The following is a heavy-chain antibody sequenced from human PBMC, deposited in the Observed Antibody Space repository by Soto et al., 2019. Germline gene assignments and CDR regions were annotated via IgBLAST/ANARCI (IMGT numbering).Heavy chain of an antibody. J-gene: IGHJ4*02. Sequence: QVQLVESGGGVVQPGRSLRLSCAASGFTFSSYGMHWVRQAPGKGLEWVAVIWYDGSNKYYADSVKGRFTISRDNSKNTLYLQMNSLRAEDTAVYYCARQWNPPGIVVVTAPDYWGQGTLVTVSS. CDR3: ARQWNPPGIVVVTAPDY. V-gene: IGHV3-33*01. D-gene: IGHD2-21*02. CDR1: GFTFSSYG. CDR2: IWYDGSNK.